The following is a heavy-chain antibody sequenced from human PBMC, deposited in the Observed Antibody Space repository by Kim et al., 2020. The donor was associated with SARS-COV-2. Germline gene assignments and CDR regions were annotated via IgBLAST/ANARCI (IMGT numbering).Heavy chain of an antibody. CDR2: ISVYDGNT. D-gene: IGHD6-19*01. CDR1: GYRFMTYG. J-gene: IGHJ4*02. V-gene: IGHV1-18*01. CDR3: ARLRSGWYVGYFDY. Sequence: ASVKVSCKASGYRFMTYGISWVRQAPGQGLEWMGWISVYDGNTNYAQKFQGRVTMTTDTSTSTAYMELRTLRSDDTAVYYCARLRSGWYVGYFDYWGQGTLVTVSS.